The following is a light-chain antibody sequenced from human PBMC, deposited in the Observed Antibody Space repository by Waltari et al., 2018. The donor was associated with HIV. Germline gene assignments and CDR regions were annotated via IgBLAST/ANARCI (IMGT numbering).Light chain of an antibody. V-gene: IGLV2-23*02. CDR2: EVS. J-gene: IGLJ1*01. CDR3: CSYAGSSSYV. Sequence: QSALTQPASVSGSPGQSITISCSGTSSDVGGFNLFSWYQQHPGKAPKLMIYEVSERPSGVSNRFSGSKSGNTASLTISGLQAEDEAEYYCCSYAGSSSYVFGSGTKVTVL. CDR1: SSDVGGFNL.